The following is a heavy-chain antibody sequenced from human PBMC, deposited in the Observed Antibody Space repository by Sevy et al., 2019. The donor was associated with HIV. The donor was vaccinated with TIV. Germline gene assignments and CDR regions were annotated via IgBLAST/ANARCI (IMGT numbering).Heavy chain of an antibody. D-gene: IGHD3-3*01. CDR1: GFTFSNYA. CDR3: AKGPLLRPFDP. J-gene: IGHJ5*02. V-gene: IGHV3-23*01. CDR2: NSGSGDST. Sequence: GGSLRLSCAASGFTFSNYAMSWVRQAPGKGLEWVSTNSGSGDSTYYADSVKGRFTVSRGNSKNTLYLQMNSLRAEDTAVYYCAKGPLLRPFDPWGQGTLVTVSS.